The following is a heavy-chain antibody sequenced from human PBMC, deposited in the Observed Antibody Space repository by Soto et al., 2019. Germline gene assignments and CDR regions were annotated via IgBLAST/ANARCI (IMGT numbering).Heavy chain of an antibody. D-gene: IGHD2-21*02. CDR2: IFDSGIT. V-gene: IGHV4-30-4*01. Sequence: SETLSLTCTVSGGSIRSSLYYWSWIRQPPGKGLEWIGYIFDSGITHYNPSLKSRVAMSVDTSKNQFSLNLTSVTAADTAVYFCAGQFCSGGACFNWFDPWGHGTLVTVSS. CDR1: GGSIRSSLYY. CDR3: AGQFCSGGACFNWFDP. J-gene: IGHJ5*02.